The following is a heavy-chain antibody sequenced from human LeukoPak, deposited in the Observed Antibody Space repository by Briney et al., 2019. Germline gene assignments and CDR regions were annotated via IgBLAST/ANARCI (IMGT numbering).Heavy chain of an antibody. CDR1: GFTFGDYA. CDR2: IRSKAYGGTT. J-gene: IGHJ4*02. CDR3: ATYYYDTSGYYYVEY. Sequence: GGSLRLSCTASGFTFGDYAMSWVRQAPGKGLEWVGFIRSKAYGGTTEYAASVKGRFTTSRDDSKSIAYLQMNSLKTEDTAVYYCATYYYDTSGYYYVEYWGQGTLLTVSS. V-gene: IGHV3-49*04. D-gene: IGHD3-22*01.